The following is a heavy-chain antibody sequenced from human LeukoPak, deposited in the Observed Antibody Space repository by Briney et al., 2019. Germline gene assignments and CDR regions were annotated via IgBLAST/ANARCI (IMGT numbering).Heavy chain of an antibody. D-gene: IGHD6-13*01. CDR2: IAYDGSSE. V-gene: IGHV3-30*18. Sequence: GGTLRLSCAASGFTFSSHGMHWVRQAPGKGLEWVAVIAYDGSSECYADSVKGRFTISRDNSKKTLYLQMNSLRAEDTAVYYCAKDRDIAVAGTDDAFDIWGQGTMVTVSS. CDR3: AKDRDIAVAGTDDAFDI. CDR1: GFTFSSHG. J-gene: IGHJ3*02.